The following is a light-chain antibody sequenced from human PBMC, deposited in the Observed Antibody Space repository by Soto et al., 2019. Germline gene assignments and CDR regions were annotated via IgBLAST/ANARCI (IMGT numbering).Light chain of an antibody. V-gene: IGLV1-44*01. CDR1: SSNIGSNT. Sequence: QSVLTQPPSASGTPGQRVTISCSGSSSNIGSNTVNWYQQHPGTAPKLLIYSNNQRPSWVPDRSSGSKSGTSASLAISGLQSDDEADYYCAAWDDSLNGYVFGTGTKLTVL. CDR3: AAWDDSLNGYV. J-gene: IGLJ1*01. CDR2: SNN.